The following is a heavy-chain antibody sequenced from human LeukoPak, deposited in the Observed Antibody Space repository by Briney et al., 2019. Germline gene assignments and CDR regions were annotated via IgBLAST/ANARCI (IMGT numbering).Heavy chain of an antibody. J-gene: IGHJ3*02. CDR1: GGSISSSSYY. D-gene: IGHD1-26*01. CDR3: ARGIIVGAIGAFDI. CDR2: IYYSGST. Sequence: SETLSLTCTVSGGSISSSSYYWGWIRQPPGKGLEWIGSIYYSGSTYYNPSLKSRVTISVDTSKNQFSLKLSSVTAADTAVYYCARGIIVGAIGAFDIWGQGTMVTVSS. V-gene: IGHV4-39*07.